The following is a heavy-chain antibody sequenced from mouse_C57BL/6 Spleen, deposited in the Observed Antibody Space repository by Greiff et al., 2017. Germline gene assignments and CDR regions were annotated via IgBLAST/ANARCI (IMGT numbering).Heavy chain of an antibody. D-gene: IGHD2-5*01. CDR1: GFTFTDYY. CDR3: AVSNYPWFAY. V-gene: IGHV1-36*01. Sequence: VQLQQSGPVLVKPGPSVKISCKASGFTFTDYYMHWVKQSHGKSLEWIGLVYPYHGGPSYNQKFKGQATLTVDPSSRPAYMELHSLTSEDSAVYYCAVSNYPWFAYWGKGTLVTVSA. J-gene: IGHJ3*01. CDR2: VYPYHGGP.